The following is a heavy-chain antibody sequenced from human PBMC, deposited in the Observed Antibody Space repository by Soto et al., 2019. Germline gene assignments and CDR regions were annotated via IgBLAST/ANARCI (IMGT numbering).Heavy chain of an antibody. CDR1: GFTFSSYA. CDR3: AKDSGQLLQKAT. Sequence: EVQLLESGGGLVQPGGSLRLSCAASGFTFSSYAMSWVRQAPGKGLEWVSAISGSGGSTYYADSVKGRFTISRDNSKNTLYLKRNSLRAEDTAVYYCAKDSGQLLQKATWGQGTLVTVSS. V-gene: IGHV3-23*01. CDR2: ISGSGGST. D-gene: IGHD2-2*01. J-gene: IGHJ5*02.